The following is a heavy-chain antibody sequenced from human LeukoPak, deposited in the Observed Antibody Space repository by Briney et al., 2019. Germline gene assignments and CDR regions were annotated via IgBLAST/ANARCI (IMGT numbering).Heavy chain of an antibody. D-gene: IGHD6-13*01. CDR2: IYASGST. CDR1: GGSISSGSYR. V-gene: IGHV4-61*02. Sequence: ASETLSLTCTVSGGSISSGSYRWSWIRQPAGKGLEWIGRIYASGSTNYNPSLKSRLTISVDTSKNQFSLKLSSVTAADTAVYYCARDSGIASPGRFDPWGQGTLVTVSS. CDR3: ARDSGIASPGRFDP. J-gene: IGHJ5*02.